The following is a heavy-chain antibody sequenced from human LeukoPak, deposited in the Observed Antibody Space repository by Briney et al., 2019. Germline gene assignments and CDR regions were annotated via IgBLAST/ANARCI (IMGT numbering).Heavy chain of an antibody. V-gene: IGHV4-59*08. CDR3: ARQGRWYFDL. CDR2: IHPSGST. Sequence: PSETLSLTCTVSGDSISSYYWSWIRQPAGKGLEWIGHIHPSGSTNYNPSLKSRVTISVDTSKNQFSLKLSSVTAADTAVYYCARQGRWYFDLWGRGTLVTVSS. CDR1: GDSISSYY. J-gene: IGHJ2*01.